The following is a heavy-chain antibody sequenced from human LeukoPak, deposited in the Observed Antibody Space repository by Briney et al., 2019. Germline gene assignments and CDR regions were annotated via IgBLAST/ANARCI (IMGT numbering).Heavy chain of an antibody. CDR2: IYTSGST. CDR1: GGSISSSSYY. D-gene: IGHD5-24*01. V-gene: IGHV4-39*01. Sequence: PSETLSLTCTVSGGSISSSSYYWGWIRQPPGKGLEWIGSIYTSGSTNYNPSLKSRVTISVDTSKNQFSLKLTSVTAADTAVYYCARHPSGRMWLQQGGWFDPWGQGTLVTVSS. CDR3: ARHPSGRMWLQQGGWFDP. J-gene: IGHJ5*02.